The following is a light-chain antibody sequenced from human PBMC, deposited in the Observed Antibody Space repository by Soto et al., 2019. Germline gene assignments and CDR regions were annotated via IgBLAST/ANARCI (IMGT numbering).Light chain of an antibody. Sequence: EIVLTQSPGTLSLSPGERATLSCRASQSASSSYLAWYQQKPGQAPRLLIYGASSRATGIPDRFSGSGSGTDFTLTISSLQPEDSATYYCHQLCAYPLTFGGGTKVDIK. CDR1: QSASSSY. V-gene: IGKV3-20*01. CDR3: HQLCAYPLT. J-gene: IGKJ4*01. CDR2: GAS.